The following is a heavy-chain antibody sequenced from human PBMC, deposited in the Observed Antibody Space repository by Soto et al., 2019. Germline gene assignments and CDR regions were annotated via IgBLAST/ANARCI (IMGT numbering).Heavy chain of an antibody. CDR2: YIPIFGTA. Sequence: GASVKVSCKAPGGTFSNSAISWVRQAPGQGLEWMGGYIPIFGTANYAQKFQGRVTIIADESTSTAYMELTSLRSDDTAVYYCARDPNSYDFWTLNGVWFGMDVWGQGTTVTVSS. CDR1: GGTFSNSA. J-gene: IGHJ6*02. V-gene: IGHV1-69*13. CDR3: ARDPNSYDFWTLNGVWFGMDV. D-gene: IGHD3-3*01.